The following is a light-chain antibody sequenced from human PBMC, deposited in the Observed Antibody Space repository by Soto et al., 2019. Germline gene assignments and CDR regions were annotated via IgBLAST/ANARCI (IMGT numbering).Light chain of an antibody. CDR2: KAS. Sequence: DIQMTQSPSTLSASVGDRVTITCRASQSISSWLAWYQQKPGKAPKLLIYKASSLESGVPSRFSGSGSGIEFTLTISSLQPDAFATYYCQQYNSYPTFGQGTKVEIK. J-gene: IGKJ1*01. V-gene: IGKV1-5*03. CDR3: QQYNSYPT. CDR1: QSISSW.